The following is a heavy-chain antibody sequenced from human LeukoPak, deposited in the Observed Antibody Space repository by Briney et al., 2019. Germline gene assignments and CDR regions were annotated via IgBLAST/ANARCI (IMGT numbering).Heavy chain of an antibody. CDR3: ATVAGTFSDAFDM. D-gene: IGHD6-19*01. V-gene: IGHV3-74*01. J-gene: IGHJ3*02. Sequence: GGSLRLSCVASGFTFSNYWIHWVRQAPGKGLVWVPRINTDGSSTLYADSVKGRFTISRDNAKNTLYLQMHSLRVEDTAVYYCATVAGTFSDAFDMWGQGTMVTVSS. CDR2: INTDGSST. CDR1: GFTFSNYW.